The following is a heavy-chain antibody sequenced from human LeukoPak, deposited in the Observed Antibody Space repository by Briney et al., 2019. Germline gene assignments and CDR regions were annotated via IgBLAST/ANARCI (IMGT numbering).Heavy chain of an antibody. CDR3: ARAAYGSGGGIFDY. D-gene: IGHD3-10*01. V-gene: IGHV3-48*04. Sequence: GGSLRLSCAASGFTFSSYWMNWVRQAPGKGLEWVSYISSSGSTILYADSVKGRFTISRDNAKNSLYLQMNSLRAEDTAVYYCARAAYGSGGGIFDYWGQGSLVTVTS. CDR1: GFTFSSYW. CDR2: ISSSGSTI. J-gene: IGHJ4*02.